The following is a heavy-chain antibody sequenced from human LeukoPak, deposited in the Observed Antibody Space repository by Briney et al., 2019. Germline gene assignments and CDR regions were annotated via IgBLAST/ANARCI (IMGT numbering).Heavy chain of an antibody. CDR1: GFTFDDYA. Sequence: GGSLRLSCAASGFTFDDYAMHWVRQAPGKGLEWVSGISWNSGSIGYADSVKGRFTISRDNAKNTLYLQMNSLRAEDTAVYYCAREEYGYYDYWGQGTLVTVSS. D-gene: IGHD2/OR15-2a*01. CDR2: ISWNSGSI. J-gene: IGHJ4*02. V-gene: IGHV3-9*01. CDR3: AREEYGYYDY.